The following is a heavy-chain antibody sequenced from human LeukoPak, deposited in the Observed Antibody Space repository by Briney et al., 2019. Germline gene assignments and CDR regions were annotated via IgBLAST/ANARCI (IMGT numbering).Heavy chain of an antibody. D-gene: IGHD3-22*01. Sequence: GGSLRLSCAASRFTFSYYAMSWVRQAPGKGLEWVSAITGSGDITYYADSVKGRFTISRDNAKNSLYLQMNSLRAEDTAVYYCARDRNGYYYDSSGYLWFDPWGQGTLVTVSS. CDR2: ITGSGDIT. J-gene: IGHJ5*02. CDR3: ARDRNGYYYDSSGYLWFDP. V-gene: IGHV3-23*01. CDR1: RFTFSYYA.